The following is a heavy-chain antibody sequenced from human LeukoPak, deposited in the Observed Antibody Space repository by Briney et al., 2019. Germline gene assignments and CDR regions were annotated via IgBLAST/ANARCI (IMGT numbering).Heavy chain of an antibody. V-gene: IGHV1-18*01. D-gene: IGHD5-24*01. CDR3: ARGLQETLAWLKAFSAFDI. Sequence: ASVKVSCKASGYTFTSYGISWVRQAPGQGLEWMGWISAYNGNTNYAQKLQGRVTMTTDTSTSTASMELRSLRSDDTAVYYCARGLQETLAWLKAFSAFDIWGQGTMVTVSS. J-gene: IGHJ3*02. CDR2: ISAYNGNT. CDR1: GYTFTSYG.